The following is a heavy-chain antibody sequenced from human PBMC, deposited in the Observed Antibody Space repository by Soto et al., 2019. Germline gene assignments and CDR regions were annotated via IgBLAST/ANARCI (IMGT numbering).Heavy chain of an antibody. V-gene: IGHV3-73*02. J-gene: IGHJ6*02. D-gene: IGHD5-18*01. CDR3: TADTAMTNYGMDV. Sequence: EVQLVESGGGLVQPGGSLKLSCAASGFTFSGSAMHWVRQASGKGLEWVGRIRSKANSYATAYAASVKGRFTISRDESKNTAYLQMNSLKTEDTAVYYCTADTAMTNYGMDVWGQGTTVTVSS. CDR2: IRSKANSYAT. CDR1: GFTFSGSA.